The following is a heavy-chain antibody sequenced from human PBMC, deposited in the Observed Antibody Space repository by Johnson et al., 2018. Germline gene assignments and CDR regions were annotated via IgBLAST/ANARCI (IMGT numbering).Heavy chain of an antibody. D-gene: IGHD5-24*01. CDR1: GGSISSGDYY. J-gene: IGHJ6*03. CDR3: ARDRIGDGYMDV. V-gene: IGHV4-30-4*01. Sequence: QVQLQESGPGLVKPSQTLSLTCTVSGGSISSGDYYWSWIRQPPGKGLEWIGYIYYSGSTYYIPSLKSRLTISVDTSKNQFSLELSSVTAADTAGYYCARDRIGDGYMDVWGKGTTVTVSS. CDR2: IYYSGST.